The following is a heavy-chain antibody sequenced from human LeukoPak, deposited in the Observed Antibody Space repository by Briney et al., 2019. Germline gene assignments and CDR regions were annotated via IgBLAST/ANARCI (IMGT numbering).Heavy chain of an antibody. D-gene: IGHD3-3*01. CDR1: GEPFSGYY. CDR2: INRHGNT. Sequence: SETLSLTCAVSGEPFSGYYWGWIRQPPGKELELIGEINRHGNTDYNPSLKSRVSMSIDTSKNQFSLKLISVTAADTAVYYCARLVPERFFQLNPEGYYDYWGQGTLVTVSS. CDR3: ARLVPERFFQLNPEGYYDY. V-gene: IGHV4-34*01. J-gene: IGHJ4*02.